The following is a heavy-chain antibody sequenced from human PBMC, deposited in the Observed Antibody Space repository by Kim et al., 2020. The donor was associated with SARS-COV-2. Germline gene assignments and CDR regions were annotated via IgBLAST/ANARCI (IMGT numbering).Heavy chain of an antibody. CDR3: VKDQIWFGELPTAYYFDS. J-gene: IGHJ4*02. CDR2: ISSNGGST. D-gene: IGHD3-10*01. V-gene: IGHV3-64D*09. Sequence: GGSLRLSCSASGFTFSSYAMHWVRQAPGKGLEYVSAISSNGGSTYYADSVKGRFTISRDNSKNTLYLQMSILRAEDTALYYCVKDQIWFGELPTAYYFDSSGQGTLVTVSS. CDR1: GFTFSSYA.